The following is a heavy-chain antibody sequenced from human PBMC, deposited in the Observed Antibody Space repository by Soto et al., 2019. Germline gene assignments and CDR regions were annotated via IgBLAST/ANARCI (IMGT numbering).Heavy chain of an antibody. J-gene: IGHJ5*02. CDR1: GYSFTNYW. Sequence: GESLKISCNASGYSFTNYWIGWVRQMPGKGLERMGSIYPAYSATRYSPSFQGQVTISADKSISTAYLQWSSLKASDTAMYSCARHDVCSTPICHNWFDPWGQGTLVTVSS. D-gene: IGHD2-2*01. CDR2: IYPAYSAT. CDR3: ARHDVCSTPICHNWFDP. V-gene: IGHV5-51*01.